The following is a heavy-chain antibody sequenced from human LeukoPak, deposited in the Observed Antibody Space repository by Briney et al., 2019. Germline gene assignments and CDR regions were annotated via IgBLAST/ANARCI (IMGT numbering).Heavy chain of an antibody. CDR1: GYTFISYY. V-gene: IGHV1-8*03. D-gene: IGHD1-1*01. J-gene: IGHJ1*01. CDR2: INPNSGNT. CDR3: ARGPPTAQYFQH. Sequence: ASVKVSCKASGYTFISYYIHWVRQATGQGLQWMGWINPNSGNTGYAQKFQGRITITRNTSISTVYMELSSLRSEDTAVYYCARGPPTAQYFQHWGQGTLVTVSS.